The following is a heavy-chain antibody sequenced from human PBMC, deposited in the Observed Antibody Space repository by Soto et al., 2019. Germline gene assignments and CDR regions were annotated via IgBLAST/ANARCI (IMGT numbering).Heavy chain of an antibody. CDR3: TRDPYGDAYGAFDI. J-gene: IGHJ3*02. D-gene: IGHD2-21*01. CDR2: IKQDGSAV. V-gene: IGHV3-7*03. CDR1: GFIFSNYW. Sequence: EVQLVESGGGLVQPGGCLRLSCAASGFIFSNYWMTWVRQAPGKGLEWVANIKQDGSAVHYVDSVKGRFTMSRDNANNSLYLQMSSLGAEDTALYYCTRDPYGDAYGAFDIWGQGTMVTVSS.